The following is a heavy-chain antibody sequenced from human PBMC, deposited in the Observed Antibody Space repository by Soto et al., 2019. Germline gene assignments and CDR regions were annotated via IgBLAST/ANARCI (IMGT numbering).Heavy chain of an antibody. CDR3: ARLSDY. V-gene: IGHV4-34*01. J-gene: IGHJ4*02. Sequence: SETLSLTCAVYGGSFNDYSWTWIRQPPGKGLEWIGEINHSGSTNYNPSLKGRVSISIDTSQSQFSLQLRSVTAADTAVYYCARLSDYWGQGTRVTVSS. CDR1: GGSFNDYS. CDR2: INHSGST.